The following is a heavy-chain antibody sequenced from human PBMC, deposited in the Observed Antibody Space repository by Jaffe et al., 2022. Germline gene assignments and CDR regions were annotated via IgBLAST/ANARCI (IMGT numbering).Heavy chain of an antibody. CDR2: IYHSGST. CDR1: GYSISSGYY. V-gene: IGHV4-38-2*01. J-gene: IGHJ4*02. CDR3: ARLHYYGSGTQSDY. D-gene: IGHD3-10*01. Sequence: QVQLQESGPGLVKPSETLSLTCAVSGYSISSGYYWGWIRQPPGKGLEWIGSIYHSGSTYYNPSLKSRVTISVDTSKNQFSLKLSSVTAADTAVYYCARLHYYGSGTQSDYWGQGTLVTVSS.